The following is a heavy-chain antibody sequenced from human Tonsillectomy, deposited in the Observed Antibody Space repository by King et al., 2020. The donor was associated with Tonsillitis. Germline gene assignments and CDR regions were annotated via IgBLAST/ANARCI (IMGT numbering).Heavy chain of an antibody. CDR2: IGASGGSR. V-gene: IGHV3-23*04. CDR3: ARGLLELSFSFDY. D-gene: IGHD3-3*01. CDR1: GFTFSAYA. J-gene: IGHJ4*02. Sequence: VQLVESGGGLVQPGGSLRVSCAASGFTFSAYAVSWVRQAPGRGLEWVSTIGASGGSRYYADSVRGRFTIFRDNSMNTLSLQMNSLRAEDTAVYYCARGLLELSFSFDYLGQGTLVTVSS.